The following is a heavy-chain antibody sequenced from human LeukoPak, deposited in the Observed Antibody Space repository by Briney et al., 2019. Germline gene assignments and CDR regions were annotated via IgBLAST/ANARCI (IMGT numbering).Heavy chain of an antibody. CDR1: GGSISSYY. V-gene: IGHV4-59*01. CDR3: AREGSYGRFDY. D-gene: IGHD5-18*01. CDR2: IYYSGST. Sequence: SETLSLTCTVSGGSISSYYWSWIRQPPGKGLEWIGYIYYSGSTNYNPSLKSRVTISVDTSKNQFSLKLSSVTAADTAVYYCAREGSYGRFDYWGQGTLVTVSS. J-gene: IGHJ4*02.